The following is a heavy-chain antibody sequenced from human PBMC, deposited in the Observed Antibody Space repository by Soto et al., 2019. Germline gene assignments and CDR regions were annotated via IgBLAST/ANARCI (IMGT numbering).Heavy chain of an antibody. V-gene: IGHV4-34*01. CDR2: INHSGST. CDR1: GGSFSGYY. J-gene: IGHJ5*02. D-gene: IGHD3-10*01. Sequence: PSDTLSLTCAVYGGSFSGYYWSWIRQPPGKGLEWIGEINHSGSTNYNPSLKSRVTISVDTSKNQFSLKLSSVTAADTAVYYCARGGGFGFNWFDPWGQGTLVTVSS. CDR3: ARGGGFGFNWFDP.